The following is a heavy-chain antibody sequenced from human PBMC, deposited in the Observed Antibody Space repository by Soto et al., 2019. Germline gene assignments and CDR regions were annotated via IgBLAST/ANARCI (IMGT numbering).Heavy chain of an antibody. V-gene: IGHV1-69*13. CDR3: ARARIAAAGDYYYYGMDV. J-gene: IGHJ6*02. Sequence: ASVKVSCKASGGTFSSYAISWVRQAPGQGLERMGGIIPIFGTANYSQKFQGRVTITADESTSTAYMELSSLRSEDTAVYYCARARIAAAGDYYYYGMDVWGQGTTVTVSS. CDR2: IIPIFGTA. D-gene: IGHD6-13*01. CDR1: GGTFSSYA.